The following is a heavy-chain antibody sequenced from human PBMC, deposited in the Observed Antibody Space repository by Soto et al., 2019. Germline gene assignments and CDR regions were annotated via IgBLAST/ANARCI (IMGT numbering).Heavy chain of an antibody. CDR2: INAGNGNT. V-gene: IGHV1-3*01. Sequence: ASVKVSCKASGYTFTSYAMHWVRQAPGQRLEWMGWINAGNGNTKYSQKFQGRVTITRDTSASTAYMELSSLRSEDTAVYYCARVGKMRHPLRLLWFGSHWFDPRGQGTLVTVSS. CDR1: GYTFTSYA. CDR3: ARVGKMRHPLRLLWFGSHWFDP. D-gene: IGHD3-10*01. J-gene: IGHJ5*01.